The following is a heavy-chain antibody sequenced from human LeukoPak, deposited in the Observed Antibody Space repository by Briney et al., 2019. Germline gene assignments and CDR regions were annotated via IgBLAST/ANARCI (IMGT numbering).Heavy chain of an antibody. CDR2: IRNDGSNK. V-gene: IGHV3-30*02. J-gene: IGHJ4*02. D-gene: IGHD3-22*01. Sequence: GGSLRLSCAASGFTFSSYGMHWVRQAPGKGLEWVAFIRNDGSNKYYADSVKGRFTISRDNSKNTLYLQMNSLRAEDTAVYYCAKGHYYYDSSGYSLFDYWGQGTLVTVSS. CDR3: AKGHYYYDSSGYSLFDY. CDR1: GFTFSSYG.